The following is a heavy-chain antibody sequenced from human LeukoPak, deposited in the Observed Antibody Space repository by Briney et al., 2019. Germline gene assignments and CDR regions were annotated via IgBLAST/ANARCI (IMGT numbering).Heavy chain of an antibody. D-gene: IGHD3-3*01. CDR1: GGSISDYY. CDR2: IHDSGST. Sequence: SEPLSLTCTVSGGSISDYYWNWIRQPPGKGLEWMGYIHDSGSTNYNPSLKSRVTISVDTSKNQFSLKLSSVTAADTAIYYCARGLGITMFGVVTIRRFDPWGQGILVTVSS. V-gene: IGHV4-59*13. J-gene: IGHJ5*02. CDR3: ARGLGITMFGVVTIRRFDP.